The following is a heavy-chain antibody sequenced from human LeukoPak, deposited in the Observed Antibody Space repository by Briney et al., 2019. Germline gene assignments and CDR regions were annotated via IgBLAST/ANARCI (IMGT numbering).Heavy chain of an antibody. V-gene: IGHV3-23*01. CDR3: AKSDQVGATISVGPFDY. J-gene: IGHJ4*02. D-gene: IGHD1-26*01. CDR1: GFTFSSYA. CDR2: ISGSGGST. Sequence: PGGSLRLSCAASGFTFSSYAMSWVRQAPGKGLEWVSAISGSGGSTYYADSVKGRFTISRDNSKNTLYLQMNSLRAEDTAVYYCAKSDQVGATISVGPFDYWGQGTLVTVSS.